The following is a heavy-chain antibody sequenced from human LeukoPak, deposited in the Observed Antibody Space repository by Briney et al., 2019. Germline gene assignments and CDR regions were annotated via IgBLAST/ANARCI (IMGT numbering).Heavy chain of an antibody. CDR1: GYTFTSYD. CDR3: AAVDYYGSGSYYKGDY. D-gene: IGHD3-10*01. V-gene: IGHV1-2*02. J-gene: IGHJ4*02. CDR2: INPNSGGT. Sequence: GASVKVSCKASGYTFTSYDINWVRQATGQGLEWMGWINPNSGGTNYAQKFQGRVTMTRDTSISTAYMELSRLRSDDTAVYYCAAVDYYGSGSYYKGDYWGQGTLVTVSS.